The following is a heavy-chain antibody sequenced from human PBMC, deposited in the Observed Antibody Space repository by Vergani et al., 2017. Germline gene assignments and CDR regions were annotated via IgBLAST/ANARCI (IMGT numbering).Heavy chain of an antibody. V-gene: IGHV3-7*01. D-gene: IGHD1-26*01. CDR1: GFTFSSYW. Sequence: EVQLVESGGGLVQPGGSLRLSCAASGFTFSSYWMSWVRQAPGKGLEWVANIKQDGSEKYYVDSVKGRFTISRDNAKNSLYLQMNSLRAEDTAVYYCAKDSGSYSDAFDIWGQGTMVTVSS. CDR2: IKQDGSEK. J-gene: IGHJ3*02. CDR3: AKDSGSYSDAFDI.